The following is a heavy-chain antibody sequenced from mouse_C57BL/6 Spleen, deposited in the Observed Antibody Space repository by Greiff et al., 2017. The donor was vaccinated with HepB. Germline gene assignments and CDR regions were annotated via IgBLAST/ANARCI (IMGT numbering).Heavy chain of an antibody. CDR3: ARRGYDYGYYAMDY. D-gene: IGHD2-4*01. CDR1: GYTFTSYW. CDR2: IDPNSGGT. Sequence: QVQLKQPGAELVKPGASVKLSCKASGYTFTSYWMHWVKQRPGRGLEWIGRIDPNSGGTKYNEKFKSKATLTVDKPSSTAYMQLSSLTSEDSAVYYCARRGYDYGYYAMDYWGQGTSVTVSS. J-gene: IGHJ4*01. V-gene: IGHV1-72*01.